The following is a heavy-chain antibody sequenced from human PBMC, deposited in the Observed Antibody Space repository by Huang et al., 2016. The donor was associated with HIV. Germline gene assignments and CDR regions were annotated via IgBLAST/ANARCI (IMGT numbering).Heavy chain of an antibody. CDR2: ISWNSANI. CDR1: GFRFENSA. Sequence: EVQLVESGGNLIQTGGSLGLACAASGFRFENSAMYWVRQAPGKGLEWVSSISWNSANIAYGGSVKGRFTISRDNARNSLYLQMNSLRPDDTALYYCVKGHIVGTANFFDYWGQGTQVSVSS. V-gene: IGHV3-9*01. CDR3: VKGHIVGTANFFDY. D-gene: IGHD1-26*01. J-gene: IGHJ4*02.